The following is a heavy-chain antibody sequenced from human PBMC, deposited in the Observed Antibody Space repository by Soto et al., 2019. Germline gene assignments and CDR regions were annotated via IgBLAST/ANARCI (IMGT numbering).Heavy chain of an antibody. CDR2: IYPGDSDT. V-gene: IGHV5-51*01. J-gene: IGHJ3*02. D-gene: IGHD3-22*01. CDR1: GYKVSTWHNFTSYW. CDR3: ARHSPVIVALPDAFDI. Sequence: PGESLKISCMGSGYKVSTWHNFTSYWIAWVRQMPGKGLEWMGIIYPGDSDTRYSPSFQGQVTISADKSISTAYLQWSSLKASDTAMYYCARHSPVIVALPDAFDIWGQGTMVTVSS.